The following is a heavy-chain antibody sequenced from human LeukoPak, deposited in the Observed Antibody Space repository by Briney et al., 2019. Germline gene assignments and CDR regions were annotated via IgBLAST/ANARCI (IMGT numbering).Heavy chain of an antibody. Sequence: PSETLSLTCTVSGGSFSSSSYYWGWIRQPPGKGLEWIGSFYYSGSTYYNPSLKSRVTVSVDTSKNQFSLKLSSVTAADTAVYYCAGQLRYFDWLFESQPENGEYFDYWGQGTLVTVSS. V-gene: IGHV4-39*01. CDR1: GGSFSSSSYY. J-gene: IGHJ4*02. D-gene: IGHD3-9*01. CDR2: FYYSGST. CDR3: AGQLRYFDWLFESQPENGEYFDY.